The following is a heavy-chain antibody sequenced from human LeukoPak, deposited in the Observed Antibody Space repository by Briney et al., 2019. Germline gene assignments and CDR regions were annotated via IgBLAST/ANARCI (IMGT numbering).Heavy chain of an antibody. Sequence: SVKVSCKASGGTFSSYAISWVRQAPGQGLEWMGRIIPILGIANYAQKFQGRVTITRNTSISTAYMELSSLRSEDTAVYYCARAHRAAGHYFYYYYYMDVWGKGTTVTVSS. CDR2: IIPILGIA. CDR1: GGTFSSYA. J-gene: IGHJ6*03. V-gene: IGHV1-69*04. CDR3: ARAHRAAGHYFYYYYYMDV. D-gene: IGHD6-13*01.